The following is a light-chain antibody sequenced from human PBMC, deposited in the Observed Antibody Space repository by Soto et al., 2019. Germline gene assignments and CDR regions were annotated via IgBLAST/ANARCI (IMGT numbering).Light chain of an antibody. CDR2: GAS. V-gene: IGKV3-20*01. CDR1: QSVTNNY. CDR3: RQYGSSGT. J-gene: IGKJ1*01. Sequence: EIVLTQSPGTLSLCQGERATLSCGANQSVTNNYLAWYQQKPGQAPRLLIYGASNRATGIPDRFSGSGSATDFPLTISRLEPEDSEVYYRRQYGSSGTFGQWTKVDIK.